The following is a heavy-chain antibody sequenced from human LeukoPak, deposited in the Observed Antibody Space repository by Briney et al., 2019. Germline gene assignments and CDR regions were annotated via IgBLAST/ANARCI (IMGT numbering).Heavy chain of an antibody. CDR2: ISNSGSTI. CDR3: SRLRGYSYGYADY. V-gene: IGHV3-48*04. Sequence: PGGSLRLSCAASGFTFSSYGMNWVRQAPGKGLEWVSYISNSGSTIDYADSVKGRFTISRDNAKNSLYLQMGSLRAEDTAVYYCSRLRGYSYGYADYWGQGTLVTVSS. CDR1: GFTFSSYG. D-gene: IGHD5-18*01. J-gene: IGHJ4*02.